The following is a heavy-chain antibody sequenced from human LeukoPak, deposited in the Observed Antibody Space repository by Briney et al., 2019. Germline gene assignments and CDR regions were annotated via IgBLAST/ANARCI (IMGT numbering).Heavy chain of an antibody. J-gene: IGHJ4*02. Sequence: GGSLRLSCAASGFTFSTYSMNWVRQAPGKGLEWVSSISSGSTYICYADSVKGRFTISRDNAENSLYLQMNSLRAEDTAMYYCVSYDSSGYASFDYWGQGTLVTVSS. CDR1: GFTFSTYS. CDR3: VSYDSSGYASFDY. V-gene: IGHV3-21*06. D-gene: IGHD3-22*01. CDR2: ISSGSTYI.